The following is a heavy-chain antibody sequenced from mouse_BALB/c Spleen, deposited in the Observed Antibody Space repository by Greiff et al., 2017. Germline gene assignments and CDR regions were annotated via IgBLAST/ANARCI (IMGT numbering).Heavy chain of an antibody. Sequence: VQLQQSGPGLVQPSQSLSITCTVSGFSLTSYGVHWVRQSPGKGLEWLGVIWSGGSTDYNAAFISRLSISKDNSKSQVFFKMNSLQANDTAIYYCARERVKLHPLAYWGQGTLVTVSA. CDR1: GFSLTSYG. J-gene: IGHJ3*01. D-gene: IGHD2-12*01. CDR3: ARERVKLHPLAY. V-gene: IGHV2-2*02. CDR2: IWSGGST.